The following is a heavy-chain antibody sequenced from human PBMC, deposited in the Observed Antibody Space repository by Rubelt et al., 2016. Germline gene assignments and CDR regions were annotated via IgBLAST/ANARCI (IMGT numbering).Heavy chain of an antibody. J-gene: IGHJ4*02. V-gene: IGHV3-23*01. CDR3: ARVTSWEYFDY. Sequence: EWVSVISGSAGSTYYADSVKGRFTISRDNAKNTLYLQMNSLRAEDTAVYYCARVTSWEYFDYWGQGTLVTVSS. CDR2: ISGSAGST. D-gene: IGHD2-2*01.